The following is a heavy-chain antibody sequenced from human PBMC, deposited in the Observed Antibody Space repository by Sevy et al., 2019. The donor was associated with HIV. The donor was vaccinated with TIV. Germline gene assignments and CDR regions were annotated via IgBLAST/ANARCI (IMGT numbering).Heavy chain of an antibody. J-gene: IGHJ5*02. Sequence: ASVKVSCKASGYTFTGYYMHWVRQAPGQGLEWMGWINPNSGGTNYAQKFQGRVTMTRDTSISTAYMELSRLRSDDTAVYYCAREGSDVVVPAGILDDWFDPWGQGTLVTVSS. CDR1: GYTFTGYY. CDR3: AREGSDVVVPAGILDDWFDP. CDR2: INPNSGGT. D-gene: IGHD2-2*02. V-gene: IGHV1-2*02.